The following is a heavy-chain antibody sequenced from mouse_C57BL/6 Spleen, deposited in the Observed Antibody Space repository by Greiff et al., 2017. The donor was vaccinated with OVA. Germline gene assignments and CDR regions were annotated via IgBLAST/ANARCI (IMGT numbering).Heavy chain of an antibody. CDR3: ARHDGYFYAMDY. J-gene: IGHJ4*01. Sequence: VQLKESGPGLVAPSQSLSITCTVSGFSLPSYGVHWVRQPPGKGLEWLVVIWSDGSTTYNSALKSRLSISKDNSKSQVFLKMNSLQTDDTAMYYCARHDGYFYAMDYWGQGTSVTVSS. D-gene: IGHD2-3*01. V-gene: IGHV2-6-1*01. CDR2: IWSDGST. CDR1: GFSLPSYG.